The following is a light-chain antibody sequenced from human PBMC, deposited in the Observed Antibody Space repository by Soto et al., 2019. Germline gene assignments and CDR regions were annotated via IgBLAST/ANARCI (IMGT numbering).Light chain of an antibody. CDR3: AAWDDSLNGWV. J-gene: IGLJ3*02. CDR2: SNS. CDR1: NSNIGTNA. V-gene: IGLV1-44*01. Sequence: QSVLTQPPSASGTPGQRVIISCSGSNSNIGTNAVSWHRQFPGAAPKLLMYSNSQRSSGVPDRFSGSKSGASASLAISGLQSEDEADYYCAAWDDSLNGWVFGGGTQLTVL.